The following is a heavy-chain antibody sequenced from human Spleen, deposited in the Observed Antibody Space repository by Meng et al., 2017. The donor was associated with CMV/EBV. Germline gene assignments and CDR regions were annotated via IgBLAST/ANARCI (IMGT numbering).Heavy chain of an antibody. J-gene: IGHJ4*02. Sequence: GYTFTGYYVRWVRQAPGQGLEWMGWINPDSGGTNYAQKFQGRVTMTRDTSSSTAYMELSRLRSDDTAVYYCARDPMGTAMVTWGTDYWGQGTLVTVSS. D-gene: IGHD5-18*01. CDR2: INPDSGGT. CDR1: GYTFTGYY. CDR3: ARDPMGTAMVTWGTDY. V-gene: IGHV1-2*02.